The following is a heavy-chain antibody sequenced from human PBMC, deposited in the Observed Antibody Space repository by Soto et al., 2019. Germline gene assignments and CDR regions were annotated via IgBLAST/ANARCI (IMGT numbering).Heavy chain of an antibody. CDR2: ISYDGSNK. D-gene: IGHD3-10*01. J-gene: IGHJ4*02. CDR1: GFTFSSYG. V-gene: IGHV3-30*18. Sequence: GSLRLSCAASGFTFSSYGMHWVRQAPGKGLEWVAVISYDGSNKYYADSVKGRFTISRDNSKNTLYLQMNSLRAEDTAVYYCAKGPDYYGSGSYYPYWGQGTLVTVSS. CDR3: AKGPDYYGSGSYYPY.